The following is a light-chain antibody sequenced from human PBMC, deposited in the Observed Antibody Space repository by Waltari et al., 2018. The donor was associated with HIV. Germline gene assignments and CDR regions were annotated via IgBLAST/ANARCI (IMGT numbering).Light chain of an antibody. J-gene: IGLJ2*01. V-gene: IGLV3-25*03. CDR2: QDV. Sequence: SYELTQPPSVSVSPGQTARITCSGDELPKQYAYWYPQKPGQAPVLIIYQDVKRPSGIPERFSGSSSGTTLTLTISGVQAEDEADYYCQSADSSGSYVIFGGGTKLTVL. CDR3: QSADSSGSYVI. CDR1: ELPKQY.